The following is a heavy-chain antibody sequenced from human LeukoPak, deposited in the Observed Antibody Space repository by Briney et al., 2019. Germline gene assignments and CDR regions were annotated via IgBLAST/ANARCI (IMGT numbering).Heavy chain of an antibody. CDR1: GFTFSSYG. Sequence: QPGRSLRLSCAASGFTFSSYGMHWVRQAPGKGLEWVAVISYDGSNKYYADSVKGRFTISRDNSKNTLYLQMNSLSAEDTAVYYCAKDQGRERYYYYGMDVWGKGTTVTVSS. CDR2: ISYDGSNK. CDR3: AKDQGRERYYYYGMDV. V-gene: IGHV3-30*18. D-gene: IGHD3-10*01. J-gene: IGHJ6*04.